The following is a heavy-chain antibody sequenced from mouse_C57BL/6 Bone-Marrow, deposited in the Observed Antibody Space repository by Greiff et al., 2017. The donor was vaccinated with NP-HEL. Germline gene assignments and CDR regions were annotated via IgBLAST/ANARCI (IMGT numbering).Heavy chain of an antibody. CDR2: IDPSDSYT. CDR3: ARDYGSGVDY. Sequence: VQLQQPGAELVMPGASVKLSCKASVYTFTSYWMHWVKQRPGQGLEWIGEIDPSDSYTNYNQKFKGKSTLTVDKSSSTAYMQLSSLTSEDSAVYYCARDYGSGVDYWGQGTSVTVSS. V-gene: IGHV1-69*01. CDR1: VYTFTSYW. J-gene: IGHJ4*01. D-gene: IGHD1-1*01.